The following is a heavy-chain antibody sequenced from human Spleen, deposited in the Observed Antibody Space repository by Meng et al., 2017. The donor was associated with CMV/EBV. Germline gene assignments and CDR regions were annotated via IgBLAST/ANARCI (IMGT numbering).Heavy chain of an antibody. CDR3: ARGRPPDY. V-gene: IGHV3-21*04. J-gene: IGHJ4*02. Sequence: GGSLRLSCAASGFNFSIYTMNWVRQAPGKGLEWVSSISGGSDYIYYADSVKGRFTISRDNSKNSLYLQMNSLRTEDTALYYCARGRPPDYWGQGTLVTVSS. CDR2: ISGGSDYI. CDR1: GFNFSIYT.